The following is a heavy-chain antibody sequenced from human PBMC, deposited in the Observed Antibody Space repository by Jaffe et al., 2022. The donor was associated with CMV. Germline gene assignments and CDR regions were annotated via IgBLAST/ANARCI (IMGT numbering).Heavy chain of an antibody. Sequence: QVQLQESGPGLVKPSETLSLTCTVSGGSISSYYWSWIRQPPGKGLEWIGYIYYSGSTNYNPSLKSRVTISVDTSKNQFSLKLSSVTAADTAVYYCARHRARGDGDPPKDWGQGTLVTVSS. J-gene: IGHJ4*02. D-gene: IGHD4-17*01. CDR3: ARHRARGDGDPPKD. CDR1: GGSISSYY. CDR2: IYYSGST. V-gene: IGHV4-59*08.